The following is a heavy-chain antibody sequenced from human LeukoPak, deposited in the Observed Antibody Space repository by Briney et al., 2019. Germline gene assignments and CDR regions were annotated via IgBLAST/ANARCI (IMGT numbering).Heavy chain of an antibody. CDR3: ARDYDYLFAY. V-gene: IGHV3-7*03. J-gene: IGHJ4*02. CDR2: IKEDGSEK. CDR1: GFTFSNYW. Sequence: GGSLRLSCVVSGFTFSNYWMSWVRQAPGKGLEWVANIKEDGSEKYYVDFVKGRFTISRDNAKNSLYLQMNSLSAEDTAVYYCARDYDYLFAYWGQETLVTVSS. D-gene: IGHD3-16*01.